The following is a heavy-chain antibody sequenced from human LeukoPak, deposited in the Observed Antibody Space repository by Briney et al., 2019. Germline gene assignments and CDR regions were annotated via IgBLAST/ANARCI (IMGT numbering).Heavy chain of an antibody. J-gene: IGHJ5*02. Sequence: PSETLSLTCTMSGDSTNTYFWSWIRQPPGKGLEWIGYIYYTGTTNYNPSLKSRVTISVGTSKNQFSLRLSSVTAADTAVYYCASTVEDSGYDSVWFDPWGQGTLVTVSS. CDR3: ASTVEDSGYDSVWFDP. CDR1: GDSTNTYF. D-gene: IGHD5-12*01. V-gene: IGHV4-59*01. CDR2: IYYTGTT.